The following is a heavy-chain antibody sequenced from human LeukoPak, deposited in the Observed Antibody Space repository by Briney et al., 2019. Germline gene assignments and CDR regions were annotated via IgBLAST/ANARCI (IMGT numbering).Heavy chain of an antibody. Sequence: PSETLSLTCTVSGGSISSYYWSWIRQPPGKGLEWIGYIYYSGSTNYNPSLKSRVTISVDTSKNQFSLKLSSVTAADTAVYYCAESSGSYFDAFDIWGQGTMVTVSS. V-gene: IGHV4-59*12. CDR1: GGSISSYY. D-gene: IGHD3-10*01. CDR2: IYYSGST. CDR3: AESSGSYFDAFDI. J-gene: IGHJ3*02.